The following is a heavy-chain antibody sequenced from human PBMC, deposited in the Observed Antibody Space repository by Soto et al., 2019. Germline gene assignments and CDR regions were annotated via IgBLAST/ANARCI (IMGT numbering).Heavy chain of an antibody. D-gene: IGHD3-22*01. CDR2: MSGGGETT. V-gene: IGHV3-23*01. CDR3: AKWHTYYYDSRGFSGFDC. J-gene: IGHJ4*02. CDR1: GLTFSRYA. Sequence: GGSLRLSCAASGLTFSRYAMTWVRQAPGKGLEWVSAMSGGGETTYYADSVKGRFTISRDNSRNTLYLQMNSLRAEDTAAYYCAKWHTYYYDSRGFSGFDCWGRGTLVTVSS.